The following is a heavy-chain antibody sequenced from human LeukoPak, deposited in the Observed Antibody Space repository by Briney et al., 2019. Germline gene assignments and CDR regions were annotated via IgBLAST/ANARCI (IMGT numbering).Heavy chain of an antibody. V-gene: IGHV3-30*02. J-gene: IGHJ3*02. CDR3: AKDGVGPNDYHAFDN. Sequence: GGSLTLSSAASGFTFSNYGMHWVRQAPGKGQGWGTFIWHDGSKKYYADSMKGRFTISRDNSKYPLYLQMNSLRAEDTALYYCAKDGVGPNDYHAFDNWGQGTMVTVSS. CDR2: IWHDGSKK. CDR1: GFTFSNYG. D-gene: IGHD4-11*01.